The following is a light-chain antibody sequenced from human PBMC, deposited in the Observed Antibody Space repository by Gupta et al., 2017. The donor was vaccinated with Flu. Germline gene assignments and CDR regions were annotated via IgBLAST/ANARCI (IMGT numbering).Light chain of an antibody. J-gene: IGKJ2*01. CDR3: QQSYSTPPT. CDR1: QSISSY. V-gene: IGKV1-39*01. CDR2: AAS. Sequence: PSSLSASVGDRVTTTCRASQSISSYLNWYQQKPGKAPKLLIYAASSLQSGVPSRFSGSGSGTDFTLTISSLQPEDFATYYCQQSYSTPPTFGQGTKLEIK.